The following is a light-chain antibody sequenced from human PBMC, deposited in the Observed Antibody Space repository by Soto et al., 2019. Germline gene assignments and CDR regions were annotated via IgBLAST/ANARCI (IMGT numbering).Light chain of an antibody. J-gene: IGLJ2*01. V-gene: IGLV2-14*01. Sequence: ALTQPASVSGSPGQSITISCTGTSSDVGGYNYVSWYQQHPGKAPKLMIYEVSNRPSGVSNRFSGSKSGNTASLTISGLQAEDEANYYCSSYTSSNTVVFGGGTKLTVL. CDR1: SSDVGGYNY. CDR2: EVS. CDR3: SSYTSSNTVV.